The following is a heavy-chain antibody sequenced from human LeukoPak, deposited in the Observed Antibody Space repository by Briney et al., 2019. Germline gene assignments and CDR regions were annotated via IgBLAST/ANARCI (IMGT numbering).Heavy chain of an antibody. CDR2: ISGSGNTI. V-gene: IGHV3-48*03. D-gene: IGHD3-10*01. Sequence: GGSLRLSCAASGFIFSSYEMNWVCQAPGKGLEWISYISGSGNTIYYADSVRGRFAISRDDAKNSLYLHMNSLRAEDTAVYYCARESLWFGESYYMDVWGKGTTVTISS. CDR3: ARESLWFGESYYMDV. J-gene: IGHJ6*03. CDR1: GFIFSSYE.